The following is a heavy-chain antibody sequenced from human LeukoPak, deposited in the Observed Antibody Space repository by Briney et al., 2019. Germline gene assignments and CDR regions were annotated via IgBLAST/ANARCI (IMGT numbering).Heavy chain of an antibody. D-gene: IGHD3-22*01. Sequence: SETLSLTCTVSGGSISSYYWSWIRQPPGKGLEWIGYIYYSGSTNYNPSLKSRVTISVDTSKNQFSLKLSSVTAADTAVYYCARLPYSSGYNIRDYWGQGTLVTVSS. CDR1: GGSISSYY. J-gene: IGHJ4*02. V-gene: IGHV4-59*08. CDR2: IYYSGST. CDR3: ARLPYSSGYNIRDY.